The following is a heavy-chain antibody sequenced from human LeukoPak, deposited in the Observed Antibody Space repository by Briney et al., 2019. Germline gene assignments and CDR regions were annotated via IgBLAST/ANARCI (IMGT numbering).Heavy chain of an antibody. D-gene: IGHD6-19*01. CDR3: AREAVAGTDWFDP. CDR1: GFTFCSYA. J-gene: IGHJ5*02. CDR2: ISYDGGNK. V-gene: IGHV3-30*04. Sequence: GGSLRLSCAASGFTFCSYAMHWVRQAPGKGLEWVAVISYDGGNKYYADSVKGRFTISRDNSKNTLYLQMNSLRAEDTAVYYCAREAVAGTDWFDPWGQGTLVTVSS.